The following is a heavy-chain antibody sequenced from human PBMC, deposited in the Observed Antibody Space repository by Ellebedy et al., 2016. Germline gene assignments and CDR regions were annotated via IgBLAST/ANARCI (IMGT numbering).Heavy chain of an antibody. D-gene: IGHD2-15*01. Sequence: ASVKVSXXASGYTFTSYAMHWVRQAPGQRLEWMGWINAGNGNTKYSQKFQGRVTITRDTSASTAYMELSSLRSEDTAVYYCARSPSDIVVVVAAFDYWGQGTLVTVSS. J-gene: IGHJ4*02. V-gene: IGHV1-3*01. CDR1: GYTFTSYA. CDR2: INAGNGNT. CDR3: ARSPSDIVVVVAAFDY.